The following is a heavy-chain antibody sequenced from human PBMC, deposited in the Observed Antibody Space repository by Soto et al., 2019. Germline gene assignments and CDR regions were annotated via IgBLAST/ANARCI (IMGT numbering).Heavy chain of an antibody. CDR2: ISSSSSTI. J-gene: IGHJ6*02. CDR1: GFTFSSYS. D-gene: IGHD3-16*01. CDR3: ARVGTFSGHYGMDV. Sequence: GGSLRLSCAASGFTFSSYSMNWVRQAPGKGLEWVSYISSSSSTIYYADSVKGRFTISRDNAKNSLYLQMNSLRDEDTAVYYCARVGTFSGHYGMDVWGQGTTVTVSS. V-gene: IGHV3-48*02.